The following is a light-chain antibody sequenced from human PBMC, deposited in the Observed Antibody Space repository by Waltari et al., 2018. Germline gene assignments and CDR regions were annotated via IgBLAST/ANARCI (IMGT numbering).Light chain of an antibody. J-gene: IGLJ3*02. CDR3: QAWDRGTWGV. CDR1: ASGSRL. Sequence: SYDLTQPPSVSVSPGQTATITFSGHASGSRLVCGYQQKPGQSPILVIYQNGRRPPGIPGRFSGSNSGNTATLTISGTQAVDEADYYCQAWDRGTWGVFGGGTRLTVL. CDR2: QNG. V-gene: IGLV3-1*01.